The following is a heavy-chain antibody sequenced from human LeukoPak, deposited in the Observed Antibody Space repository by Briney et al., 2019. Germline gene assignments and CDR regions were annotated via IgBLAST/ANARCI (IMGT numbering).Heavy chain of an antibody. CDR2: IKEDGSEK. CDR3: AKDWDGGATYYDILTGPFDY. D-gene: IGHD3-9*01. J-gene: IGHJ4*02. CDR1: GFTFSNYW. Sequence: GGSLRLSCAASGFTFSNYWMSWVRQAPGKGLEWVANIKEDGSEKYYVDSVKGRFTISRDNAKNSLSLQMNSLRAEDTAVYYCAKDWDGGATYYDILTGPFDYWGQGTLVTVSS. V-gene: IGHV3-7*03.